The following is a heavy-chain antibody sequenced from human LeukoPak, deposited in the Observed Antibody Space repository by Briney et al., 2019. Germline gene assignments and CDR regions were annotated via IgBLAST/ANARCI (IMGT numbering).Heavy chain of an antibody. D-gene: IGHD4-23*01. V-gene: IGHV4-39*07. J-gene: IGHJ3*02. CDR2: MYHSGNT. CDR1: GGSISSITYY. CDR3: ARFSTVVTRNAFDI. Sequence: SETLSLTCTVSGGSISSITYYWGWIRQPPGKGPEWIGSMYHSGNTYYNPSLKSRVTISVDTSKNQFSLKLRSVTAADTAVYYCARFSTVVTRNAFDIWGQGTMVTVSS.